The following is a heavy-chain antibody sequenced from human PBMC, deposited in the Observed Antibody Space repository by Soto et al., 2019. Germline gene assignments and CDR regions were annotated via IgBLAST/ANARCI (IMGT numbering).Heavy chain of an antibody. D-gene: IGHD2-2*01. Sequence: SETLSLTCTVSGGSISSGGYYWSWIRQHPGKGLEWIGCIYYSGSTYYNPSLKSRVTISVDTSKNQFSLKLSSVTAADTAVYYCASTAGGYEGDYYYYMDVWGKGTTVTVSS. V-gene: IGHV4-31*03. CDR1: GGSISSGGYY. CDR2: IYYSGST. J-gene: IGHJ6*03. CDR3: ASTAGGYEGDYYYYMDV.